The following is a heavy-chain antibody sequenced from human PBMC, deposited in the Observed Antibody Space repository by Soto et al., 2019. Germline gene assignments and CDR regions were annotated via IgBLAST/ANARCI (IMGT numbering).Heavy chain of an antibody. D-gene: IGHD3-22*01. V-gene: IGHV3-21*04. J-gene: IGHJ3*02. Sequence: GGSLRLSCAASGFTFSSYSMNWVRQAPGKGLEWVSSISSSSSYIYYADSVKGRFTISRDNAKNSLYLQMNSLRAEDTAVYYCARGSFLPPYYYDSSGYLDPDPRAFDIWGQGTTVTVSS. CDR3: ARGSFLPPYYYDSSGYLDPDPRAFDI. CDR2: ISSSSSYI. CDR1: GFTFSSYS.